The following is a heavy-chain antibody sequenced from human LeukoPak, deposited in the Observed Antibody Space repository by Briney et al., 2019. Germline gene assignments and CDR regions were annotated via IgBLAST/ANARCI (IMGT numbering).Heavy chain of an antibody. CDR2: IWYDGSNK. J-gene: IGHJ5*02. CDR1: GFTFSSYG. Sequence: GGSLRLSCAASGFTFSSYGMHWVRQAPGKGLEWVAVIWYDGSNKYYADSVKGPFTISRDNSKNTLYLQMNSLRGADTTVYYCARTNIVVVPVAIPRLENWFDPWGQETLVTVSS. CDR3: ARTNIVVVPVAIPRLENWFDP. D-gene: IGHD2-2*01. V-gene: IGHV3-33*01.